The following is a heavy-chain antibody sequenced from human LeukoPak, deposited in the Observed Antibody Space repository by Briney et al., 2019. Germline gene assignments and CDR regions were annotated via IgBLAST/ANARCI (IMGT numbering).Heavy chain of an antibody. CDR3: AKYRRWELLPKA. V-gene: IGHV3-23*01. Sequence: GGSLRLSCAASGFTFSSYAMIWVRQAPGKGLEWVSAISGSGGSTYYADSVKGRFTISRDNSKNTLYLQMNSLRAEDTAVYYCAKYRRWELLPKAWGQGTLVTVSS. CDR2: ISGSGGST. J-gene: IGHJ5*02. D-gene: IGHD1-26*01. CDR1: GFTFSSYA.